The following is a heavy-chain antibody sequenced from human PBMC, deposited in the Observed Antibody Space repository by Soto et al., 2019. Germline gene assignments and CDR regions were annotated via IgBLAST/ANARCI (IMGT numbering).Heavy chain of an antibody. CDR2: INAGNGNT. D-gene: IGHD3-10*01. J-gene: IGHJ4*02. V-gene: IGHV1-3*01. CDR1: GYTFISYA. CDR3: SRGGLSPRDYCGLGSFAY. Sequence: GASVKVSCKTSGYTFISYAMHWVRQAPGQRLEWMGWINAGNGNTKYSQKFQGRVTITRDTPASTAFMELSSLTSEDTAIYYCSRGGLSPRDYCGLGSFAYWGQGTLVTVSS.